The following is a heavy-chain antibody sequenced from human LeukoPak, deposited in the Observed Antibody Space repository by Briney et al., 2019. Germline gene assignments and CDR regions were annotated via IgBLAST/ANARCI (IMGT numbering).Heavy chain of an antibody. CDR2: IIPIFGTA. J-gene: IGHJ4*02. CDR1: GGTFSSYA. V-gene: IGHV1-69*13. Sequence: GASVKVSCKASGGTFSSYAISWVRQAPGQGLEWMGGIIPIFGTANYAQKFQGRVTITADESTSTAYMELSSLRSEDTAVYYCARAPLWFGELLPFDYWGQGTLVTVSS. CDR3: ARAPLWFGELLPFDY. D-gene: IGHD3-10*01.